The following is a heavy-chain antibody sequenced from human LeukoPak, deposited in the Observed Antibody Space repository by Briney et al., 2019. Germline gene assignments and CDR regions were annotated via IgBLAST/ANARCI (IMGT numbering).Heavy chain of an antibody. CDR3: ARDGGYCSGGSCNNWFDP. CDR2: ISSSSSYT. D-gene: IGHD2-15*01. V-gene: IGHV3-11*06. CDR1: GFTFSDYY. J-gene: IGHJ5*02. Sequence: GGSLRLSCAASGFTFSDYYMSWIRQAPGKGLEWVSYISSSSSYTNYADSVKGRFTISRDNAKISLYLQMNSLRAEDTAVYYCARDGGYCSGGSCNNWFDPWGQGTLVTVSS.